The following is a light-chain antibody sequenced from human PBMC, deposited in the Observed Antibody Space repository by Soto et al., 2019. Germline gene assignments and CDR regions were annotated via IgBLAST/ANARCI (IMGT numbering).Light chain of an antibody. Sequence: DIQITQSPSSLSASVGDRVTITCQASQDISNYLNWYQQRPGEAPNLLIYDASALAPGVPSRFSGSGSGTDFTLPITSLQPEDAAAYYCQQYDHVLRNTFGQGTKLGIK. V-gene: IGKV1-33*01. CDR2: DAS. CDR1: QDISNY. CDR3: QQYDHVLRNT. J-gene: IGKJ2*01.